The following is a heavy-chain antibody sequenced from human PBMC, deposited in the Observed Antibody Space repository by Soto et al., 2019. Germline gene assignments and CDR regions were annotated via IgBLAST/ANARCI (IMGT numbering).Heavy chain of an antibody. CDR2: ISAYNGNT. D-gene: IGHD2-2*01. V-gene: IGHV1-18*01. CDR3: ARDEDCSSTSCYGLYYYYGMDV. CDR1: GYTFTSYG. J-gene: IGHJ6*02. Sequence: ASVKVSCKASGYTFTSYGISWVRQAPGQGLEWMGWISAYNGNTNYAQKLQGRVTMTTDTSTITAYMELRSLRSDDTAVYYCARDEDCSSTSCYGLYYYYGMDVWG.